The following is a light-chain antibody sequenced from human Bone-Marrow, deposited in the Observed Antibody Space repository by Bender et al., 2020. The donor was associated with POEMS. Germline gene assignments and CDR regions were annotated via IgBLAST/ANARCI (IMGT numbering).Light chain of an antibody. CDR1: GNDVGSYNL. J-gene: IGLJ2*01. CDR3: SSYAGSNNLV. Sequence: QSALTQPASVSGAPGQSITISCSGTGNDVGSYNLVSWYQQHPGKAPKLMIYEVSKRPSGVPDRFSGSKSGNTASLTVSGLQAEDEADYYCSSYAGSNNLVFGGGTKLTVL. CDR2: EVS. V-gene: IGLV2-8*01.